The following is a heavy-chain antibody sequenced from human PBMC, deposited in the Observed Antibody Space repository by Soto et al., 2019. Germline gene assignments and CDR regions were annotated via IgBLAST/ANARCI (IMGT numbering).Heavy chain of an antibody. D-gene: IGHD1-20*01. CDR2: SYYSGIT. V-gene: IGHV4-59*01. Sequence: QVQLQESGPGLVKPSETLSLTCTVSGGSISSYYWSWIRQPPGKGLEWIGYSYYSGITNYNPSLKSRVTISVDTSKNQFSLKLSSVTAADTAVYYCARYKSNYYYGMDVWGQGTTVTVSS. J-gene: IGHJ6*02. CDR3: ARYKSNYYYGMDV. CDR1: GGSISSYY.